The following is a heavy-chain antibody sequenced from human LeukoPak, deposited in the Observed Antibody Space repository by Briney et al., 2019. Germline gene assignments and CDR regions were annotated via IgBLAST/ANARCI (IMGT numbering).Heavy chain of an antibody. V-gene: IGHV3-21*01. CDR1: GFSFSTYN. D-gene: IGHD1-26*01. CDR3: ARDPYSGDYGTFYYYYMDV. Sequence: GGSLRLSCEASGFSFSTYNMNWVRQAPGQRLEWISSITSSSSYVFYADSVRGRFTISRDNAKNSLYLQIDSLRAEDTAVYYCARDPYSGDYGTFYYYYMDVWGKGTTVTISS. J-gene: IGHJ6*03. CDR2: ITSSSSYV.